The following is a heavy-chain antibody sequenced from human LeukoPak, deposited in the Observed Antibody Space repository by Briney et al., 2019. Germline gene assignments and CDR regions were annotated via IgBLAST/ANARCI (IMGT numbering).Heavy chain of an antibody. CDR3: AKEMLRNNAFDI. J-gene: IGHJ3*02. D-gene: IGHD2-15*01. CDR2: ISGSGGST. CDR1: GITFSNYA. Sequence: GGSLRLSCAASGITFSNYAMSWVRQAPGKGLEWVSGISGSGGSTYYTDSVKGRFTISRDNSKNTVYLQMNSLRAEDTAVYYCAKEMLRNNAFDIWGQGTMVTVSS. V-gene: IGHV3-23*01.